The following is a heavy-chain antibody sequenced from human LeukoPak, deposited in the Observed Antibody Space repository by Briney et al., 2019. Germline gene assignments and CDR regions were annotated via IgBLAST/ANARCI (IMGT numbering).Heavy chain of an antibody. D-gene: IGHD7-27*01. CDR3: ARDSDPTGDYGGAFDI. V-gene: IGHV1-69*13. CDR1: GGTFSSYA. Sequence: GASVKVSCKASGGTFSSYAISWVRQAPGQGLEWMGGIIPIFGTANYAQKFQGRVTITADESTSTAYMELSSLRSEDTAVYYCARDSDPTGDYGGAFDIWGQGTMVTVSS. CDR2: IIPIFGTA. J-gene: IGHJ3*02.